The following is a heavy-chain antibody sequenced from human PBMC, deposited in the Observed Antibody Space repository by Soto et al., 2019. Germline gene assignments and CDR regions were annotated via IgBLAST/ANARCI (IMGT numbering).Heavy chain of an antibody. CDR3: ARGLKGYEAGNWFDP. Sequence: ETLSLTCAVYGGSFSGYYWSWIRQPPGKGLEWIGEINHSGSTNYNPSLKSRVTISVDTSKNQFSLKLSSVTAADTAVYYCARGLKGYEAGNWFDPWGQGTLVTVSS. J-gene: IGHJ5*02. D-gene: IGHD1-1*01. CDR2: INHSGST. CDR1: GGSFSGYY. V-gene: IGHV4-34*01.